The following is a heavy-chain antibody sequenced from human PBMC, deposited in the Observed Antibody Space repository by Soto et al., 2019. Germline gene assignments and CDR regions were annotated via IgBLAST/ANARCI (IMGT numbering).Heavy chain of an antibody. CDR1: GYSFTSYW. J-gene: IGHJ4*02. CDR3: ASHADCSGGSCYSGVDY. CDR2: IYPGDSDT. V-gene: IGHV5-51*01. D-gene: IGHD2-15*01. Sequence: GESLKISCKGSGYSFTSYWIGWVCQMPGKGLEWVGIIYPGDSDTRYSPSFQGQVTISADKSISTAYLQWSSLKASDTAMYYCASHADCSGGSCYSGVDYWGQETLDTFS.